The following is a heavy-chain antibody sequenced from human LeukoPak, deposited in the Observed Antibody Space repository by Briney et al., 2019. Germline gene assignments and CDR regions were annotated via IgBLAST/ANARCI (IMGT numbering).Heavy chain of an antibody. CDR3: AKDGHYGSGSYAGY. CDR2: ITGSGGST. V-gene: IGHV3-23*01. D-gene: IGHD3-10*01. Sequence: TGGSLRLSCAASGFTFSSYAMSWVRQAPGKGLECVSGITGSGGSTDYADSVKGRITIFRDSSKNTLYLQMNSLRAEDTAVYYCAKDGHYGSGSYAGYWGQGTLVTVSS. J-gene: IGHJ4*02. CDR1: GFTFSSYA.